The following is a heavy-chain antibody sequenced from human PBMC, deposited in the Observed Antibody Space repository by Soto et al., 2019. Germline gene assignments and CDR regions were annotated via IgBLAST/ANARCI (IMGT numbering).Heavy chain of an antibody. V-gene: IGHV5-10-1*01. CDR2: IDPSDSYT. J-gene: IGHJ6*02. CDR3: ARRRIWLYSSSWYERTPLENMDA. Sequence: GESLKISCKGSGYSFTSYWISWVRQMPGKGLEWMGRIDPSDSYTNYSPSFQGHVTISADKSISTAYLQWSSLKASDTAMYYCARRRIWLYSSSWYERTPLENMDAWAQGTTLPVSS. CDR1: GYSFTSYW. D-gene: IGHD6-13*01.